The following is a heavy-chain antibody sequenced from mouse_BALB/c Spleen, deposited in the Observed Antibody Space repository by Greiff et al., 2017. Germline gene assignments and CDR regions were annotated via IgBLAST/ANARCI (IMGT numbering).Heavy chain of an antibody. CDR3: ARDRGMITTGFAY. CDR2: IRNKANGYTT. CDR1: GFTFTDYY. Sequence: EVKLVESGGGLVQPGGSLRLSCATSGFTFTDYYMSWVRQPPGKALEWLGFIRNKANGYTTEYSASVKGRFTISRDNSQSILYLQMNTLRAEDSATYYCARDRGMITTGFAYWGQGTLVTVSA. D-gene: IGHD2-4*01. J-gene: IGHJ3*01. V-gene: IGHV7-3*02.